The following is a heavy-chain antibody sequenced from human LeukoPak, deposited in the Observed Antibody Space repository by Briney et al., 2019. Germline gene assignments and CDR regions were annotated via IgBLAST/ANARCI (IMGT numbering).Heavy chain of an antibody. CDR1: GFTFSTYW. CDR3: ARAPSEIGGYYPEYFRH. D-gene: IGHD3-22*01. CDR2: IKSDGST. Sequence: GGSLRLSCAASGFTFSTYWMHWVRQAPGMGLVWVSRIKSDGSTNYADSVKGRFTISRDNANNALSLQMNSLRPEDTGVYYCARAPSEIGGYYPEYFRHWGQGTLVTVSS. J-gene: IGHJ1*01. V-gene: IGHV3-74*01.